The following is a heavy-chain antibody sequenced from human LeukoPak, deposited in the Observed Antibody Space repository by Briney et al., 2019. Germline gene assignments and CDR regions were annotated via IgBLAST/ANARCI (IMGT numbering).Heavy chain of an antibody. CDR1: GFTFGSYA. CDR3: ARASYHYDSSDSKGAFDI. D-gene: IGHD3-22*01. J-gene: IGHJ3*02. CDR2: ISHEGSNK. V-gene: IGHV3-30-3*01. Sequence: GGSLRLSCAASGFTFGSYAMHWVRQAPGKGLEWVAVISHEGSNKYNADSVKGRFTISRDNSENTLHLQMNSLRAEDTAVYYCARASYHYDSSDSKGAFDIWGQGTTVAVSS.